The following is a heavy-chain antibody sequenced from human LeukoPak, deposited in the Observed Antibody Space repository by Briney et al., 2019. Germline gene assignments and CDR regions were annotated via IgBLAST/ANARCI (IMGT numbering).Heavy chain of an antibody. CDR3: ARDPWGTVAYY. D-gene: IGHD4-23*01. V-gene: IGHV3-66*02. CDR1: GFTVSSNY. Sequence: PGGSLRLSCAAPGFTVSSNYMSWVRQAPGKGLEWVSVIYSGGSTYYADSVKGRFTISRDNSKNTLYLQMNSLRAEDTAVYYCARDPWGTVAYYWGQGTLVTVSS. CDR2: IYSGGST. J-gene: IGHJ4*02.